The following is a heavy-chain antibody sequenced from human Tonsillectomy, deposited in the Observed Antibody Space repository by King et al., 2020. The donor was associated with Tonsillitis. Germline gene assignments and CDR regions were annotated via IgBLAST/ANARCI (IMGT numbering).Heavy chain of an antibody. Sequence: QLVQSGAEVKKPGASVKVSCKASGYTFTSYFIHWVRQAPGQGLEWMGIINPSGDSTNYAQKFQGRVTMTRDTSTSTVYMELSSLRSEDTAVYYCALLRFLGGMDVWGQGTTVTVSS. CDR1: GYTFTSYF. V-gene: IGHV1-46*03. CDR3: ALLRFLGGMDV. CDR2: INPSGDST. J-gene: IGHJ6*02. D-gene: IGHD3-3*01.